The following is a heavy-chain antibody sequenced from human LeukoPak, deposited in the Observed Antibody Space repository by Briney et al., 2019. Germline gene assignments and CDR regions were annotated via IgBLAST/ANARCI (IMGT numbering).Heavy chain of an antibody. D-gene: IGHD1-26*01. CDR2: ISDDGVST. V-gene: IGHV3-23*01. J-gene: IGHJ4*02. Sequence: GGSLRLSCVASGFTFSSYGMIWVRQAPGRGLEWVSSISDDGVSTYYADSVRGRFTISRDNSKNTFYLQVNNLRAEDTALYYCAKRTSYSGSYPHFDYWGQGTLVTVSS. CDR3: AKRTSYSGSYPHFDY. CDR1: GFTFSSYG.